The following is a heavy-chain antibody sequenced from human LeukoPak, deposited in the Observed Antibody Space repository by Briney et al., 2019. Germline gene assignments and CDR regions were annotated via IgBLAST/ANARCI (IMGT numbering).Heavy chain of an antibody. CDR1: GGSISSYW. D-gene: IGHD6-19*01. J-gene: IGHJ4*02. CDR3: TKATQWLAFDY. Sequence: EPSETLSLTCTVSGGSISSYWWSWIRQPPGKGLEYIGYIFYSGSTNYNPSLKSRVTISVDTSKIHFSLRLSSVTAADTAVYYCTKATQWLAFDYWGRGTLVTVSS. CDR2: IFYSGST. V-gene: IGHV4-59*08.